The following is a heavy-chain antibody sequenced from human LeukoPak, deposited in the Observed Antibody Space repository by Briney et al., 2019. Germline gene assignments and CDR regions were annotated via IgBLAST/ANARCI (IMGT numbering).Heavy chain of an antibody. D-gene: IGHD3-16*02. V-gene: IGHV3-23*01. CDR1: AFTFSTYA. Sequence: GGSLRLSCAPSAFTFSTYAMSWVRHAPGEGLEWDSTISGSGAKTYHADSMRGRFNIPRHNSKNTLYLHMNSLRAEDTAVYYCAKERAGYTNPYYFDYWGQGTLVTVSS. J-gene: IGHJ4*02. CDR2: ISGSGAKT. CDR3: AKERAGYTNPYYFDY.